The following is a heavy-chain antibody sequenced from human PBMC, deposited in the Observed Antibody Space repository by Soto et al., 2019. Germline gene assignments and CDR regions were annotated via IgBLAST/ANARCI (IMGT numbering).Heavy chain of an antibody. J-gene: IGHJ5*02. CDR2: ISPYSSYT. CDR3: ARNTSAAAGTFDP. D-gene: IGHD6-13*01. V-gene: IGHV1-18*01. CDR1: GYTFLSNG. Sequence: ASVKVSCKASGYTFLSNGISWVRQAPGQGLEWMGWISPYSSYTNYAQKFQGRVTMSTDTSTSTAYLELKSLKSDDTAVYYCARNTSAAAGTFDPWG.